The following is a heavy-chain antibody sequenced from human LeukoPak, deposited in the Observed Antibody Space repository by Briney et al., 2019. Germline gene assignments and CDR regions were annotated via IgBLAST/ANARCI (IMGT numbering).Heavy chain of an antibody. CDR3: VNGHFLSRTPPFDY. Sequence: GGSLRLSCAASGFTFSNFGMHWVRQAPGKGLEWVAVIWHDGSDTYYADSVKGRFTISRDNSRNSLYLQMNSLRAEDTSVYYCVNGHFLSRTPPFDYWGQGILVTVSS. V-gene: IGHV3-33*06. CDR2: IWHDGSDT. J-gene: IGHJ4*02. CDR1: GFTFSNFG. D-gene: IGHD3-3*02.